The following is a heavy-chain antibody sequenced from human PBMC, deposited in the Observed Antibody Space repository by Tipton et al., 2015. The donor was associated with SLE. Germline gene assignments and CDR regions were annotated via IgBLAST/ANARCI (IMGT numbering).Heavy chain of an antibody. Sequence: SLRLSCAASGFTFTTYAMSWVRQAPGKGLEWVSATSGSGWTTYYADSVKGRFTISRDNSKNTLYLQMNSLRAEDTAVYYCAKGGSVYDFYFDYWGQGTLVTVSS. J-gene: IGHJ4*02. D-gene: IGHD5/OR15-5a*01. CDR2: TSGSGWTT. CDR3: AKGGSVYDFYFDY. CDR1: GFTFTTYA. V-gene: IGHV3-23*01.